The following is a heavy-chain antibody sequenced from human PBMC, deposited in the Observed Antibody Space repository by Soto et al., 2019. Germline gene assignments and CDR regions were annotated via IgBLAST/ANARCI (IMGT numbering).Heavy chain of an antibody. CDR3: ARDAAYYDFWSDAFDI. V-gene: IGHV4-59*02. J-gene: IGHJ3*02. CDR2: IYYSGST. D-gene: IGHD3-3*01. Sequence: SETLSLTCSFSGDSVTSHYLTWIRQSPEKGLEWIGYIYYSGSTYYNPSLKSRVTISVDTSKNQFSLKLSSVTAADTAVYYCARDAAYYDFWSDAFDIWGQGTMVTVSS. CDR1: GDSVTSHY.